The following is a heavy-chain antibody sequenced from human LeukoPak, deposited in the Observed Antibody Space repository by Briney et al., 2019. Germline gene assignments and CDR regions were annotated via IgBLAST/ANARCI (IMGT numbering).Heavy chain of an antibody. CDR1: GFTFSSYA. V-gene: IGHV3-30*14. CDR2: ISYDGSNK. Sequence: GRSLRLSCAASGFTFSSYAMHWVRQAPGKGLEWVAVISYDGSNKYYADSVKGRFTISRHNSEDTVYLQMNSLRPEDTAVYYCARGPVSTIWDNWFDPWGQGALVTVSS. D-gene: IGHD6-13*01. CDR3: ARGPVSTIWDNWFDP. J-gene: IGHJ5*02.